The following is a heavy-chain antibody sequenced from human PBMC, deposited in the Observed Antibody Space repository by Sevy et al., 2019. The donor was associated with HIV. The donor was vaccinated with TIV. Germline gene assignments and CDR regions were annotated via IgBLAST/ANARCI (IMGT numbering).Heavy chain of an antibody. D-gene: IGHD3-3*01. V-gene: IGHV3-48*02. CDR1: GFTFSSYS. CDR2: ISSTSGTI. J-gene: IGHJ4*02. CDR3: ARIRGGYYFDC. Sequence: GGSLRLSCAASGFTFSSYSMSWVRQAPGKGLEWISYISSTSGTIYYADSVKGRLTISRDNAKNSLYLQVNSLGDDDTAVYYCARIRGGYYFDCWGQGTLVTVSS.